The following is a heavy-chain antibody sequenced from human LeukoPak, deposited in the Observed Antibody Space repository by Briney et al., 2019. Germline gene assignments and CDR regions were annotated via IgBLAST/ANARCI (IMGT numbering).Heavy chain of an antibody. D-gene: IGHD4-17*01. Sequence: PGGSLRLSCAASGFTFSSYSMNWVRQAPGKGLEWVSYISSSSSTIYYADSVKGRFTISRDNAKNSLYLQMNSLRAEDTAVYYCARAVSTVATTLYGMDVWGQGTTVTVSS. CDR3: ARAVSTVATTLYGMDV. CDR2: ISSSSSTI. J-gene: IGHJ6*02. V-gene: IGHV3-48*01. CDR1: GFTFSSYS.